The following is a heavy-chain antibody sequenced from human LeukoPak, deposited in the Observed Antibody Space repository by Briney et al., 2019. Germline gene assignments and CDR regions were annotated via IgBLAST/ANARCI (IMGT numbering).Heavy chain of an antibody. V-gene: IGHV1-69*13. Sequence: ASVKVSCKASGGTFTSYAISWVRQAPGQGLEWMGGIIPIFGTANYAKKFQGRVTITADESTSTAYMELSSLRSEDTAVYDCARHTMVRDPFDYWGQGTLVTVSS. CDR3: ARHTMVRDPFDY. D-gene: IGHD3-10*01. CDR2: IIPIFGTA. CDR1: GGTFTSYA. J-gene: IGHJ4*02.